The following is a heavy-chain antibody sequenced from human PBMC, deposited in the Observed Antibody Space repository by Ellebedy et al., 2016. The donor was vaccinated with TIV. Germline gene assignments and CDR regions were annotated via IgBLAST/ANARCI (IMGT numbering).Heavy chain of an antibody. D-gene: IGHD2-2*02. CDR3: AKDPGYCSSTSCYRYFQH. CDR1: GFTFSSYA. J-gene: IGHJ1*01. CDR2: IRGSGVST. V-gene: IGHV3-23*01. Sequence: GESLKISXAASGFTFSSYAMSWVRQAPGKGLEWASAIRGSGVSTYYADSVKGRFTISRDNSKNTLYLQMNGLRAEDTAVYYCAKDPGYCSSTSCYRYFQHWGQGTLVTVSS.